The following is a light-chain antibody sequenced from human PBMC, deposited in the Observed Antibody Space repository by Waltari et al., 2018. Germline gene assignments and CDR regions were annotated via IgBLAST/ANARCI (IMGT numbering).Light chain of an antibody. CDR2: EVT. CDR3: CSYAGSSTWV. J-gene: IGLJ3*02. V-gene: IGLV2-23*02. CDR1: VGSYNV. Sequence: QAALPQPASVSGSPGQSITISLTDVGSYNVVSWYLQYPGKAPKLMIYEVTKRPSGVSTRFSGSKSGNTASLTISGLQGEDEADYYCCSYAGSSTWVFGGGTKVTVL.